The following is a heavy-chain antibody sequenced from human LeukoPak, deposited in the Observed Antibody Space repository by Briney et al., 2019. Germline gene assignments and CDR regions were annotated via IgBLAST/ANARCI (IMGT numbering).Heavy chain of an antibody. CDR2: INHSGST. D-gene: IGHD3-22*01. Sequence: SETLSLTCTVSGGSISSYYWSWIRQPPGKGLEWIGEINHSGSTNYSPSLKSRVTISVDTSKNQFSLKLSSVTAADTAVYYCARLPALFYYDSSGSPPAFDIWGQGTMVTVSS. J-gene: IGHJ3*02. V-gene: IGHV4-34*01. CDR3: ARLPALFYYDSSGSPPAFDI. CDR1: GGSISSYY.